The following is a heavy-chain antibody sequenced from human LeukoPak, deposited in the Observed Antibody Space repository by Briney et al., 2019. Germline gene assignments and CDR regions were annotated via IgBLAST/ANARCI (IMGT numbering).Heavy chain of an antibody. Sequence: GGSLRLSCAASGFTFSSYGMSWVRQAPGKGLEWVSAISGSGGSTYYADSVKGRFTISRDNSKNTLYLQMNSLRAEDTAVYYCAKVGPRDYYDKSGYFIPPFYWYFDLWGRGTLVTVSS. CDR2: ISGSGGST. D-gene: IGHD3-22*01. V-gene: IGHV3-23*01. CDR3: AKVGPRDYYDKSGYFIPPFYWYFDL. J-gene: IGHJ2*01. CDR1: GFTFSSYG.